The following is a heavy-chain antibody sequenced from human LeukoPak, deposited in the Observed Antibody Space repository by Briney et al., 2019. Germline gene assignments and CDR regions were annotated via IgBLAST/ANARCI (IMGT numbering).Heavy chain of an antibody. CDR3: ARGQSGYNWNPTAREYYFDY. V-gene: IGHV3-7*01. D-gene: IGHD1-20*01. CDR2: IKQDGSEK. J-gene: IGHJ4*02. Sequence: GGSLRLSCAASGFTFSSYWMSWVRQAPGKGLEWVANIKQDGSEKYYVDSVKGRFTISRDNAKNSLYLQMNSLRAEDTAVYYCARGQSGYNWNPTAREYYFDYWGQGTLVTVSS. CDR1: GFTFSSYW.